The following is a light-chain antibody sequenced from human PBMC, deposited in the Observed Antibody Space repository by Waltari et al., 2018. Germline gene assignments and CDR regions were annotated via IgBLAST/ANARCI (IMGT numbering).Light chain of an antibody. V-gene: IGKV3-20*01. CDR2: GAS. CDR3: QQYGSSPPYT. CDR1: QSVSSNY. J-gene: IGKJ2*01. Sequence: EIVLTQSPGTLSLSTGERATLSCRASQSVSSNYLVWYQQKPGQAPRLLIYGASSRATGIPDRFSGSGSGTDFTLTISRLEPEDFAVYYCQQYGSSPPYTFGQGTKLEIK.